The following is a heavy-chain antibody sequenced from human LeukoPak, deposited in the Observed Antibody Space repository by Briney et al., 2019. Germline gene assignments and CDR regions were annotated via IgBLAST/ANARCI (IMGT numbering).Heavy chain of an antibody. V-gene: IGHV1-8*03. CDR1: GYTFTSYD. D-gene: IGHD3-3*01. CDR2: MNPNSGNT. Sequence: ASVKVSCKASGYTFTSYDINWVRQATGQGLGWMGWMNPNSGNTGYAQKFQGRVTITRNTSISTAYMELSSLRSEDTAVYYCARRSGYSYYFDYWGQGTLVTVSS. CDR3: ARRSGYSYYFDY. J-gene: IGHJ4*02.